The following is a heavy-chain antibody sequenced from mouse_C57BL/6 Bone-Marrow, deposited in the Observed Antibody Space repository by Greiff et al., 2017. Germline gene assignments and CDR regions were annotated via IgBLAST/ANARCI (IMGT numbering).Heavy chain of an antibody. V-gene: IGHV1-76*01. CDR2: IYPGSGNT. CDR1: GYTFTDYY. Sequence: QVQLKESGAELVRPGASVKLSCKASGYTFTDYYINWVKQRPGQGLEWIARIYPGSGNTYYNEKFKGKATLTAEKSSSTAYMQLSSLTSEDSAVYFCARTAYWYFDVWGTGTTVTVSS. CDR3: ARTAYWYFDV. J-gene: IGHJ1*03.